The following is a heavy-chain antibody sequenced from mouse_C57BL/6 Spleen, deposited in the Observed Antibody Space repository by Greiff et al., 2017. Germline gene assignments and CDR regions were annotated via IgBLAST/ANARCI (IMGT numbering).Heavy chain of an antibody. CDR3: ARGSSCYVDYFDY. CDR2: IHPSSGST. V-gene: IGHV1-64*01. Sequence: QVQLQQPGAELVKPGASVKLSCKASGYTFTSYWMHWVKPRPGQGLEWIGMIHPSSGSTNYNEKFKSKATLTVDKASSTAYMHLSSLTSEDSAVDYCARGSSCYVDYFDYWGQGTTLTVSS. D-gene: IGHD1-1*01. CDR1: GYTFTSYW. J-gene: IGHJ2*01.